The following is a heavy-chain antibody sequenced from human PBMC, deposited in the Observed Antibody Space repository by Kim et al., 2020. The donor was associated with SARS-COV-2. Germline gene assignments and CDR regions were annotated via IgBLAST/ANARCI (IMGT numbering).Heavy chain of an antibody. V-gene: IGHV4-59*13. CDR1: GGSISSYY. Sequence: SETLSLTCTVSGGSISSYYWSWIRQPPGKGLEWIGYIYYSGSTNYNPSLKSRVTISVDTSKNQFSLKLSSVTAADTAVYYCARVWGSYSSSWYGSFDPWGQGTLVTVSS. CDR2: IYYSGST. J-gene: IGHJ5*02. CDR3: ARVWGSYSSSWYGSFDP. D-gene: IGHD6-13*01.